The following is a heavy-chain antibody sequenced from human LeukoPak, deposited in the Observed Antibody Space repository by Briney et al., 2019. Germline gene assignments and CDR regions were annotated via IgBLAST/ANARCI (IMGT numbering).Heavy chain of an antibody. Sequence: PGGSLRLSCAASGFTFSDYYMSWIRQAPGKGLEWVSYISSSGSTIYYADSVKGRFTISRDNAKSSLYLQMNSLRAEDTAVYYCARDQLVRGVPNNWFDPWGQGTLVTVSS. CDR3: ARDQLVRGVPNNWFDP. CDR2: ISSSGSTI. J-gene: IGHJ5*02. CDR1: GFTFSDYY. D-gene: IGHD3-10*01. V-gene: IGHV3-11*01.